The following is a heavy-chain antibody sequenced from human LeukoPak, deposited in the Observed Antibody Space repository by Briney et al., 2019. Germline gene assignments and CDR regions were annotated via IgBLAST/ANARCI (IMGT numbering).Heavy chain of an antibody. V-gene: IGHV4-39*01. CDR3: ARGPNSNWSGLDF. Sequence: SETLSLTCTVSGGSIRSSYYYWGWIRQPPGKGLEWIGSIYDSGSTYYNPSLKSRVTISVDTSKNQFSLKLNSVTAEDTAVYYCARGPNSNWSGLDFWGQGTLLTVSS. CDR2: IYDSGST. J-gene: IGHJ4*02. D-gene: IGHD6-6*01. CDR1: GGSIRSSYYY.